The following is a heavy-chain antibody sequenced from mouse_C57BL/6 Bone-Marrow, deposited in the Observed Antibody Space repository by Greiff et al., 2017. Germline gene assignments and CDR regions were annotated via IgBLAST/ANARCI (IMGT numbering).Heavy chain of an antibody. V-gene: IGHV14-3*01. CDR3: ARTTVVATDYFDY. Sequence: EVQLQESVAELVRPGASVKLSCTASGFNIKNTYMHWVKQRPEQGLEWIGRIDPANGNTKYAPKFQGKATITADTSSNTAYLHLSSLTSEYTAIDYCARTTVVATDYFDYGGQGTTLTVSS. J-gene: IGHJ2*01. CDR1: GFNIKNTY. CDR2: IDPANGNT. D-gene: IGHD1-1*01.